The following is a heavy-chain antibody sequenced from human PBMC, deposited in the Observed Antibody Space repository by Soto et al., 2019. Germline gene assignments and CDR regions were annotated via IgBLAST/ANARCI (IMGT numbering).Heavy chain of an antibody. CDR3: VRVPTGGYAFSLDDY. D-gene: IGHD5-12*01. CDR2: INSDGSST. Sequence: EVQLVESGGGLVQPGGSLRLSCAASGFTFSSYWMHWVRQAPGKGLVWVSRINSDGSSTTYADSVKGRFTISRDNAKNTLYLRMNSLRAEDTAVYYCVRVPTGGYAFSLDDYWGQGTLVTVSS. J-gene: IGHJ4*02. V-gene: IGHV3-74*01. CDR1: GFTFSSYW.